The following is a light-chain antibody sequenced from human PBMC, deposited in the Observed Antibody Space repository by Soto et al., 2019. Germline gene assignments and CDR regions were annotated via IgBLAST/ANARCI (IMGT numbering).Light chain of an antibody. V-gene: IGKV1-39*01. CDR3: QKYNSAPPLT. Sequence: DIQMTQSPSSLSASVGDRVTITCRASQSISSYLNWYQQKPGKAPKLLIYAASSLQSGVPSRFSGSGSGTEFTLTISSLQPDDVATYYCQKYNSAPPLTFGGGTKVDIK. J-gene: IGKJ4*01. CDR2: AAS. CDR1: QSISSY.